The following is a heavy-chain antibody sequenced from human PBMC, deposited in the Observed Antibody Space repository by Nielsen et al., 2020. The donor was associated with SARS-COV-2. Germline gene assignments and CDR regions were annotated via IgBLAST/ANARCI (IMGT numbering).Heavy chain of an antibody. Sequence: GGSLRLSCAASGFTFSSYAMSWVRQAPGKGLEWVSAISGSGGSTYYADSVKGRFTISRDNSKNTLYLQMNSLRAEDTAVYYCAKEISGQDIVVVPAALFDYWGQGTLVTVSS. CDR1: GFTFSSYA. D-gene: IGHD2-2*01. CDR3: AKEISGQDIVVVPAALFDY. CDR2: ISGSGGST. V-gene: IGHV3-23*01. J-gene: IGHJ4*02.